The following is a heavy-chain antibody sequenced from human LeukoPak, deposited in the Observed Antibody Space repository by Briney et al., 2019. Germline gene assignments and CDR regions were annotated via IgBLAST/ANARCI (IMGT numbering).Heavy chain of an antibody. V-gene: IGHV3-53*01. CDR2: IYSGGST. D-gene: IGHD2-8*02. CDR1: GFTVSSNY. J-gene: IGHJ6*02. CDR3: ARDENTDGMDV. Sequence: PGGSLILSCAASGFTVSSNYMSWVRQAPGKGLEWVSVIYSGGSTYYADSVKGRFTISRDNSKNTLYLQMNSLRAEDTAVYYCARDENTDGMDVWGQGTTVTVSS.